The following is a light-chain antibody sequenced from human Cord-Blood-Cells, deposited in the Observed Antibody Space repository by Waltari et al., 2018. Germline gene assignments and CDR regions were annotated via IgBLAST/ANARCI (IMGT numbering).Light chain of an antibody. J-gene: IGKJ1*01. CDR1: QSVSSY. CDR2: DAS. Sequence: QSPATLSLSPGERATLSCRASQSVSSYLAWYQQKPGQAPRLLIYDASNRATGIPARFSGSGSGTDFTLTISSLEPEDFAVYYCQQRSNWPPWTFGQGP. CDR3: QQRSNWPPWT. V-gene: IGKV3-11*01.